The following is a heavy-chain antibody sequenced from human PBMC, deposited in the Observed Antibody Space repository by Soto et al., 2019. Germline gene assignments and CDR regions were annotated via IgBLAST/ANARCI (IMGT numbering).Heavy chain of an antibody. J-gene: IGHJ4*01. Sequence: SVKVSWKASGYTFTNYYIHWVRQAPGQGLEWMGVINPGGGSTNYAQKFKGRVTMTRDTSTSTVYMELSSLTSEDTAVYYCARPIVVGATVSYLFAYSGQRTLVFVS. D-gene: IGHD1-26*01. CDR2: INPGGGST. V-gene: IGHV1-46*01. CDR3: ARPIVVGATVSYLFAY. CDR1: GYTFTNYY.